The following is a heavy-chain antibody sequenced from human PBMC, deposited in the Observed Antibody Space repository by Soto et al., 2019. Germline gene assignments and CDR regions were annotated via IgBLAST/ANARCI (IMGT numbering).Heavy chain of an antibody. V-gene: IGHV1-8*01. D-gene: IGHD2-15*01. CDR2: MNPNSGNT. CDR1: GYTFTSYD. Sequence: QVQLVQSGAEVKKPGASVKVSCKASGYTFTSYDINWVRQATGQGLEWMGWMNPNSGNTGYAQKLQGRVTMTRNTYISTAYMELSSLRSEDTAVYYCARGVVVVPSTVNWFDPWGQGTLVTVSS. J-gene: IGHJ5*02. CDR3: ARGVVVVPSTVNWFDP.